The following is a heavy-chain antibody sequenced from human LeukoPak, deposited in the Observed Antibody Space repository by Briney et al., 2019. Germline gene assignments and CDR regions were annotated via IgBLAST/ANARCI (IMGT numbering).Heavy chain of an antibody. Sequence: SQTLSLTCVISGDSHSRKTAAWKWTTRSTSRGLEWLGRTYYRSKWYNDYAPAVKRRITINPDTSKNQLSLQLNSVTPEDTAVYYCARAHIGNWFDPWGQGTLVTVSS. V-gene: IGHV6-1*01. CDR2: TYYRSKWYN. D-gene: IGHD2-21*01. CDR1: GDSHSRKTAA. CDR3: ARAHIGNWFDP. J-gene: IGHJ5*02.